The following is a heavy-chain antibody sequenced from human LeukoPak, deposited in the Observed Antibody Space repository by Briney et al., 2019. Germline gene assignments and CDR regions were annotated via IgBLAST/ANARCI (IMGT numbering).Heavy chain of an antibody. J-gene: IGHJ6*02. CDR1: GHTFTGYF. D-gene: IGHD2-8*02. V-gene: IGHV1-2*02. Sequence: ASVTVSCKASGHTFTGYFMHWVRQAPGQGLEWMGWINPNSGGTNYAQKFQGRVTMTRDTSISTAYMELSSLRSDDTAVYYCAREVLAKNYGMDVWGQGTTVTVSS. CDR2: INPNSGGT. CDR3: AREVLAKNYGMDV.